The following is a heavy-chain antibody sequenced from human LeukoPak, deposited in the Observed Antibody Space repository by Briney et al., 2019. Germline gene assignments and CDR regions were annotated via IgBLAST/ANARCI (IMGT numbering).Heavy chain of an antibody. V-gene: IGHV1-8*01. CDR3: ARGSFSRWTTQSYFDY. D-gene: IGHD4-23*01. J-gene: IGHJ4*02. CDR1: GYTFTSYD. CDR2: VTPNSGNT. Sequence: ASVKVSCKASGYTFTSYDIYWLRQAPGQGPEWMGWVTPNSGNTGSAQRFQGRVTMTRNTSMSSAYMELSSLRPEDTAVYYCARGSFSRWTTQSYFDYWGQGTLVTVSS.